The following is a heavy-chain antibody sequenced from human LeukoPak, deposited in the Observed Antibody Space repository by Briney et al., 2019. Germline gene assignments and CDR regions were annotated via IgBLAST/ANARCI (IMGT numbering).Heavy chain of an antibody. V-gene: IGHV4-39*01. CDR1: GGSISSSTYC. CDR3: ARLRSPVTILYYFDY. D-gene: IGHD4-17*01. Sequence: AETLSLTCTVSGGSISSSTYCWGWIRQPPGKGLEWIGSFYCSGSTYYNTSLKSRVTISVDTSKNQFSLKLNSVTAADTAVYYCARLRSPVTILYYFDYWGQGTLVTVSS. CDR2: FYCSGST. J-gene: IGHJ4*02.